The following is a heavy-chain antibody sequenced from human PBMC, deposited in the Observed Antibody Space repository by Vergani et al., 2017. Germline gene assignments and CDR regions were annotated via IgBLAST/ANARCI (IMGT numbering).Heavy chain of an antibody. V-gene: IGHV4-4*02. CDR1: GGSISSSNW. J-gene: IGHJ4*02. CDR3: ARARYYYDSSGTWRYFDY. Sequence: QVQLQESGPGLVKPSGTLSLTCAVSGGSISSSNWWSWVRQPPGKGLEWIGSIYYSGSTYYNPSLKSRVTISVDTSKNQFSLKLSSVTAADTAVYYCARARYYYDSSGTWRYFDYWGQGTLVTVSS. D-gene: IGHD3-22*01. CDR2: IYYSGST.